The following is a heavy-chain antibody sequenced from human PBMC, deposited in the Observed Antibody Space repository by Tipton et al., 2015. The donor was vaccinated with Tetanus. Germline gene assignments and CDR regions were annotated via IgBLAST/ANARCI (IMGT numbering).Heavy chain of an antibody. Sequence: QLVQSGGGLIQPGGSLRLSCAASGFTVSSNYMSWVRQAPGKGLERVSVIYSGGSTYYADSVKGRFTISRDNSKNTLYLQMDSLRAEDTAVYYWAREYHRAFDIWGQGTMVTVSS. J-gene: IGHJ3*02. V-gene: IGHV3-53*01. CDR2: IYSGGST. CDR1: GFTVSSNY. CDR3: AREYHRAFDI.